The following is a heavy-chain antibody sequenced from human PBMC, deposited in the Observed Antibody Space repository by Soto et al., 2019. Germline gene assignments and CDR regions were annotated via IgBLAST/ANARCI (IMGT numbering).Heavy chain of an antibody. Sequence: SETLSLTCAVYGGSFSGYYWSWIRQPPGEGLEWIGEINHSGSTNYNPSLKSRVTISVDTSKNQFSLKLSSVTAADTAVYYCARYGSSSWYFDYWGQGTLVTVSS. V-gene: IGHV4-34*01. J-gene: IGHJ4*02. CDR1: GGSFSGYY. D-gene: IGHD6-13*01. CDR3: ARYGSSSWYFDY. CDR2: INHSGST.